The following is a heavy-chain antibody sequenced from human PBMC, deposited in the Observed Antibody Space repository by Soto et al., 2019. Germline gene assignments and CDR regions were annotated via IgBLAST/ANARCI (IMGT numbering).Heavy chain of an antibody. Sequence: GGSLRLSCKGSGYSFTSYWIGWVRQMPGKGLEWMGIIYPGDSDTRYSPSFQGQVTISADKSISTAYLQWSSLKASDTAMYYCARHNTAMVINDAFDIWGQGTMVTVS. V-gene: IGHV5-51*01. D-gene: IGHD5-18*01. CDR3: ARHNTAMVINDAFDI. J-gene: IGHJ3*02. CDR1: GYSFTSYW. CDR2: IYPGDSDT.